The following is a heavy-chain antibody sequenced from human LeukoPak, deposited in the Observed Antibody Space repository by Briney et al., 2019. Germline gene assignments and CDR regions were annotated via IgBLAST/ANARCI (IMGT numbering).Heavy chain of an antibody. CDR3: ASHWNDANWFDP. V-gene: IGHV4-34*01. J-gene: IGHJ5*02. D-gene: IGHD1-1*01. CDR1: GGSFSGYY. Sequence: SETLSLTFAVYGGSFSGYYWSWIRQPPGKGLEWIGEINHSGSTNYNPSLKSRVTISVDTSKNQFSLKLSSVTAADTAVYYCASHWNDANWFDPWGQGTLVTVSS. CDR2: INHSGST.